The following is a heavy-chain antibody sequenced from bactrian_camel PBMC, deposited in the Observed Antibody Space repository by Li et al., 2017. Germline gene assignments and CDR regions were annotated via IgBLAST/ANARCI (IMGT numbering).Heavy chain of an antibody. CDR2: NSGDDSP. CDR1: GFTVSTYW. J-gene: IGHJ4*01. V-gene: IGHV3S1*01. CDR3: ATNAANFVF. Sequence: HVQLVESGGGLVQPGGSLRLSCAASGFTVSTYWMSWVRQAPGKGLEWVSANSGDDSPHYADSVKGRFTIYRDNAKNTISLQMNSLKSDDTALYYCATNAANFVFWGQGTQVTVS.